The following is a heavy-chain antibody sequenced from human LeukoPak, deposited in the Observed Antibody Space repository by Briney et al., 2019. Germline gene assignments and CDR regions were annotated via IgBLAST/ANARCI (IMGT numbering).Heavy chain of an antibody. CDR2: MNPNTGNT. V-gene: IGHV1-8*01. J-gene: IGHJ4*02. CDR3: ARKFLGSRGYYFDY. D-gene: IGHD3-10*01. Sequence: GASVKVSCKASGYTFTSYDINWVRQATGQGLEWMGWMNPNTGNTGYAQKFQGRVTMTRNTSIRTAYMELSSLRSENTAVYYCARKFLGSRGYYFDYWGQGSQVTVSS. CDR1: GYTFTSYD.